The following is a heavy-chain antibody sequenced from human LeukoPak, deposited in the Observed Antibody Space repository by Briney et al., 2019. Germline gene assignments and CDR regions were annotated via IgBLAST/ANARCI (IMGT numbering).Heavy chain of an antibody. CDR1: GFTFSSYA. V-gene: IGHV3-23*01. J-gene: IGHJ4*02. Sequence: GGSLRLSCAASGFTFSSYAMSWVRQAPGKGLEWVSAISGSGGSTYYADSVKGRFTISRDNSKNTLYLQMNSLRAEDTAVYYCAQKWRYYDSSGYSFYWGQGTLVTV. CDR2: ISGSGGST. D-gene: IGHD3-22*01. CDR3: AQKWRYYDSSGYSFY.